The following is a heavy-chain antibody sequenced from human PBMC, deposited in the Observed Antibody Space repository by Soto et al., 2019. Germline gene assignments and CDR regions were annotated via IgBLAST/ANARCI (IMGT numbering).Heavy chain of an antibody. D-gene: IGHD1-26*01. CDR3: ARGLFSENYYSGGWYYFDS. CDR2: INHSGST. V-gene: IGHV4-34*01. Sequence: QVQLQQWGAGLLKPSETLSLTCAVYGGSFSGYSWTWIRQSPGKGLEWIGQINHSGSTNSNPSLKSRLTISLVTSKNQFSLELTSVTAADTAVYYCARGLFSENYYSGGWYYFDSWGQGTLVTVSS. J-gene: IGHJ4*02. CDR1: GGSFSGYS.